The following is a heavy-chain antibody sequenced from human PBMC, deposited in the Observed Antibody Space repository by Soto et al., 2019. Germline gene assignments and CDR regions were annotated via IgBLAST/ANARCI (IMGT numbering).Heavy chain of an antibody. CDR3: AKGGWYTSSSRSDC. V-gene: IGHV3-30*18. Sequence: QVQLVESGGGVVQPGTSLRLSCSASGFTLSGVDMHWVRQAPGKGLEWVAVMSYDGRNQYYADSVKGRITVSRDSSKSTLYLQMNSQRTEDAAVYYCAKGGWYTSSSRSDCWGQGTLVTVSS. D-gene: IGHD6-6*01. J-gene: IGHJ4*02. CDR2: MSYDGRNQ. CDR1: GFTLSGVD.